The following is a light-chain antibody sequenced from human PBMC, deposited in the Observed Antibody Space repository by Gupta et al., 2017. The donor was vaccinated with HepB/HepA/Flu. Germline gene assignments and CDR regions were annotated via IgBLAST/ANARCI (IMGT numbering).Light chain of an antibody. J-gene: IGLJ2*01. CDR3: ASWDDSLVGPA. V-gene: IGLV1-44*01. Sequence: QSVLTQAPSASGTPGQKVTISCSGSNSNIGANTVNWYQQVPGSAPKLLIYTDYHRPSGVPDRFSGSKSGASASLAISGLQSEDEAEYFCASWDDSLVGPAFGGGTKVTVL. CDR1: NSNIGANT. CDR2: TDY.